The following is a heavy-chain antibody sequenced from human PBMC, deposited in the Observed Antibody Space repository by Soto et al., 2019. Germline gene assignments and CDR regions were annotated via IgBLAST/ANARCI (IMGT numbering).Heavy chain of an antibody. J-gene: IGHJ4*02. CDR2: INHSGST. CDR1: GGSFSGYY. V-gene: IGHV4-34*01. Sequence: SETLSLTCAVYGGSFSGYYWSWIRQPPGKGLEWIGEINHSGSTNYNPSLKSRVTISVDTSKNQFSLKLSSVTAADTAVYYCARSGGIAVAIDFDYWGQGTLVTVSS. CDR3: ARSGGIAVAIDFDY. D-gene: IGHD6-19*01.